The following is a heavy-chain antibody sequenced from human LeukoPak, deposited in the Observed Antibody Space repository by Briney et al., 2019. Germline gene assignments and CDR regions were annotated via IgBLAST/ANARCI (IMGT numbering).Heavy chain of an antibody. V-gene: IGHV1-69*13. CDR3: ARDRSYYDSSGYYSG. CDR1: GGTFSSYA. D-gene: IGHD3-22*01. J-gene: IGHJ4*02. CDR2: IIPIFGTA. Sequence: SVKVSCKASGGTFSSYAISWVRQAPGQGLEWMGGIIPIFGTANYAQKFQGRVTITADESTSTAYMELSSLRSEDTAVYYCARDRSYYDSSGYYSGWGQGTLVTVSP.